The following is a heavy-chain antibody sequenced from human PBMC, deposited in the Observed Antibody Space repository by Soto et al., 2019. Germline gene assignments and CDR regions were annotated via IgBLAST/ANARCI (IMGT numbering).Heavy chain of an antibody. J-gene: IGHJ4*02. Sequence: SETLSLTCAVYGGSFSGYYWSWIRQPPGKGLEWIGEINHSGSTNYNPSLKSRVTISVDTSKNQFSLKLNSLTAADTAVYYCARVEDYGDYFAYWGQGTLVTVSS. V-gene: IGHV4-34*01. CDR3: ARVEDYGDYFAY. D-gene: IGHD4-17*01. CDR2: INHSGST. CDR1: GGSFSGYY.